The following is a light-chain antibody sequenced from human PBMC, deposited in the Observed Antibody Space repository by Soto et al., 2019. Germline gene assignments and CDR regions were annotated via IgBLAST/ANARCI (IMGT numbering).Light chain of an antibody. J-gene: IGKJ5*01. V-gene: IGKV1-27*01. CDR1: QVISNY. CDR2: AAS. CDR3: QNYNSAPFT. Sequence: DIQMTQAPSSLSASVGDRVTITCRASQVISNYLAWYQQKPGKVPKLLIYAASTLQSGVPSRFSGSGSGTDFTLTISSLQPEDVATYYCQNYNSAPFTCGQGTQRE.